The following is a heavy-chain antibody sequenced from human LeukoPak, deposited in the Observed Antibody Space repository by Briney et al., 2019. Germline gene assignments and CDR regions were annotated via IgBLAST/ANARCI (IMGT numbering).Heavy chain of an antibody. CDR2: IDHSGIT. Sequence: SETLSLTCGVYGQTFSSYYWSWIRQPPGKGLEWIGEIDHSGITRYTPSLKSRVTISVDTSKNQFFLKLTSVTAADTAVYYCATDNWFDPWSQGTLVTVSS. J-gene: IGHJ5*02. CDR1: GQTFSSYY. V-gene: IGHV4-34*01. CDR3: ATDNWFDP.